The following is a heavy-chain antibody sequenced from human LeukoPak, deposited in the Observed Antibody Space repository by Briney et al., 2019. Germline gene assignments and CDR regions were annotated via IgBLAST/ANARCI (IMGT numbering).Heavy chain of an antibody. Sequence: PSETLSLTCAVSGGSITSSNWWTWVRQPPGKGLEWIGETHHSGSTNYNPSLQSRVSMSVDKSKNLFSLKLSSVTAAVTAMYYCARVYCSSSSCYYFDYWGQGTLVTVSS. CDR3: ARVYCSSSSCYYFDY. J-gene: IGHJ4*02. CDR1: GGSITSSNW. D-gene: IGHD2-2*01. V-gene: IGHV4-4*02. CDR2: THHSGST.